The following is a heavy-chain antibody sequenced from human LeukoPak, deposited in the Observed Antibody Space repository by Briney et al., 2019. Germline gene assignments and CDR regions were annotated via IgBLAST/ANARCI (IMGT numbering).Heavy chain of an antibody. CDR2: IYPDDSDT. CDR3: ARRIAGSGSDY. D-gene: IGHD6-13*01. V-gene: IGHV5-51*01. J-gene: IGHJ4*02. Sequence: GESLQISCQGSGNSFASYWIGWVRQMPGKGLEWMGIIYPDDSDTRYSPSFQGQVTITADKSISTAYLQWNSLKASDTAMYFCARRIAGSGSDYWGQGTLVTVSS. CDR1: GNSFASYW.